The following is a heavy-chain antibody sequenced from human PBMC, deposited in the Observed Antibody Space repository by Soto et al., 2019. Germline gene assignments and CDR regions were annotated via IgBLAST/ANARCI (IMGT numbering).Heavy chain of an antibody. D-gene: IGHD1-26*01. CDR3: ARGRLAVGSDWFDS. CDR2: ISGNGGDT. Sequence: VQLLESGGGLVQPGGSVRLSCAASGFPFSHYAMSWVRQAPGKGLEWVSAISGNGGDTAYADSVRGRFTMSRDNSKNTVYLHMRSLTAEDTALYYCARGRLAVGSDWFDSWGPGTLVTVSS. V-gene: IGHV3-23*01. CDR1: GFPFSHYA. J-gene: IGHJ5*01.